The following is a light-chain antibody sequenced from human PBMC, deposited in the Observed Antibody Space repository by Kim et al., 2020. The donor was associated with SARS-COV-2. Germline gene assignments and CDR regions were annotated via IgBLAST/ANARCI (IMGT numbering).Light chain of an antibody. J-gene: IGKJ1*01. V-gene: IGKV3-15*01. Sequence: EIVMTQSPATLSVSPGERATLSCRASQSVGSYLAWYQQKPGQAPRLLIYGASTRDSVIPARFSGRGSGTEFTLTISSLQSEDVAVYYCQQYKNWPLFGQGTKVDSK. CDR2: GAS. CDR1: QSVGSY. CDR3: QQYKNWPL.